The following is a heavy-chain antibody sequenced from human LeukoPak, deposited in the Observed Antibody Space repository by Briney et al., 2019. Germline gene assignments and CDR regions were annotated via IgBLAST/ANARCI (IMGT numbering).Heavy chain of an antibody. J-gene: IGHJ4*02. D-gene: IGHD6-19*01. CDR3: ARDVPVTSS. V-gene: IGHV4-59*01. Sequence: SETLSLTCTVSGASISSSYWTWIRQPPEKGLEWIGHISDTGSAYYNSSLKSRVTISVDTSKNQFSLRLTSVTAADTAVYYCARDVPVTSSWGRGTLVTVSS. CDR2: ISDTGSA. CDR1: GASISSSY.